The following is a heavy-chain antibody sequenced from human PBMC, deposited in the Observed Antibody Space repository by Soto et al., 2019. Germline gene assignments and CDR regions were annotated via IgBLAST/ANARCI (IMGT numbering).Heavy chain of an antibody. V-gene: IGHV3-21*01. CDR2: ISSSSSYI. CDR3: ARDRIAAAYYDY. CDR1: GFTFSSYS. D-gene: IGHD6-13*01. J-gene: IGHJ4*02. Sequence: GGSLRLSCAASGFTFSSYSMNRVRQAPGKGLEWVSSISSSSSYIYYADSVKGRFTISRDNAKNSLYLQMNSLRAEDTAVYYCARDRIAAAYYDYWGQGTLVTVSS.